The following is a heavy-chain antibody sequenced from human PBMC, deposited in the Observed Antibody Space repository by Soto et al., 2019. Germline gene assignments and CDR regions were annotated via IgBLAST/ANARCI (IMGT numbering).Heavy chain of an antibody. CDR3: ARAVVDYYGSGSYADYYYYGMDV. CDR2: IWYDGSNK. Sequence: GGSLRLSCAASGFTFSSYGMHWVRQAPGKGLEWVAVIWYDGSNKYYADSVKGRFTISRDNSKNTLYLQMNSLRAEDTAVYYCARAVVDYYGSGSYADYYYYGMDVWGQGTTVTVAS. J-gene: IGHJ6*02. D-gene: IGHD3-10*01. CDR1: GFTFSSYG. V-gene: IGHV3-33*01.